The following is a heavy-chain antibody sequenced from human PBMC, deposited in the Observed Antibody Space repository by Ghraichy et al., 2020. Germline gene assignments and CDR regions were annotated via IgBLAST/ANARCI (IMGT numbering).Heavy chain of an antibody. CDR1: GGSFSGYY. CDR3: ARLQRTYYYDSSGYPFDY. J-gene: IGHJ4*02. V-gene: IGHV4-34*01. CDR2: INHSGST. Sequence: TLSLTCAVYGGSFSGYYWSWIRQPPGKGLEWIGEINHSGSTNYNPSLKSRVTISVDTSKNQFSLKLSSVTAADTAVYYCARLQRTYYYDSSGYPFDYWGQGTLVTVSS. D-gene: IGHD3-22*01.